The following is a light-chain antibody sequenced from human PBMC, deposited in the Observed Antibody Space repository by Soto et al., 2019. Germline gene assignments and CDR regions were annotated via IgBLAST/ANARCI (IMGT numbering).Light chain of an antibody. J-gene: IGKJ1*01. Sequence: DIVMTQSPATLSVAPGERVTFSCRASQGVSRKLAWYQHKPGQAPRLLISGASTGATGIPARFSGSGSGTEFTLTISGLQSEDCAIYYCQQYNNWLRTFGQGTKVDIK. CDR1: QGVSRK. CDR2: GAS. CDR3: QQYNNWLRT. V-gene: IGKV3-15*01.